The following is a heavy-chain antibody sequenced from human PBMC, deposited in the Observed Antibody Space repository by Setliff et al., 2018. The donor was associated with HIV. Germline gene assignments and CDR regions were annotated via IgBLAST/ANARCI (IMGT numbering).Heavy chain of an antibody. V-gene: IGHV1-2*06. CDR1: GYAFSDYS. CDR2: INPDSRGT. D-gene: IGHD6-13*01. CDR3: ARGVKGIATTGKYYFDY. J-gene: IGHJ4*02. Sequence: ASVKVSCKTSGYAFSDYSIHWVRQAPGQSLEWVGRINPDSRGTNYAQTFQARVTMTRDTSANTAYMELSRLRSDDTAVFYCARGVKGIATTGKYYFDYWGQGTLDTVSS.